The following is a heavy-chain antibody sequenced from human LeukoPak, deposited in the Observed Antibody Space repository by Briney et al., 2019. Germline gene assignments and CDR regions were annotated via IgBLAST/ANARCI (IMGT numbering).Heavy chain of an antibody. Sequence: GGSLRLSCAASGFTFSSYSMNWVRQAPGKGLEWVSVISGSGGSTYYGDSVKGRFIISRDNSKNTLYLQMDSLRAEDTALYYCAKSGSGWYLFDYWGQGTLVTVSS. CDR2: ISGSGGST. D-gene: IGHD6-19*01. CDR1: GFTFSSYS. CDR3: AKSGSGWYLFDY. V-gene: IGHV3-23*01. J-gene: IGHJ4*02.